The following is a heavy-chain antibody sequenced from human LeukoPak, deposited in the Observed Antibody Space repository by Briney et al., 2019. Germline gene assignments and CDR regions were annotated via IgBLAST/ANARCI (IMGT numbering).Heavy chain of an antibody. CDR1: GFTFSDYC. Sequence: GGSLRLSCAASGFTFSDYCMSWIRQAPGKGLEWVSYISSSGSTIYYADSVKGRFTISRDNAKNSLYLQMNSLRAEDTAVYYCARDGLGYSYGYVWLGRFYYYGMDVWGQGTTVTVSS. J-gene: IGHJ6*02. D-gene: IGHD5-18*01. CDR3: ARDGLGYSYGYVWLGRFYYYGMDV. CDR2: ISSSGSTI. V-gene: IGHV3-11*01.